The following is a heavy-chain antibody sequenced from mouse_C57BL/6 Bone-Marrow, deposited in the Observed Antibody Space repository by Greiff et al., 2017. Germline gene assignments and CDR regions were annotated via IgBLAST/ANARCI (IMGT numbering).Heavy chain of an antibody. CDR2: IHPNSGST. D-gene: IGHD1-1*01. V-gene: IGHV1-64*01. J-gene: IGHJ2*01. CDR3: ARSALYYYGEGYFGY. Sequence: QVQLQQPGAELVKPGASVKLSCKASGYTFTSYWMHWVKQRPGQGLEWIGMIHPNSGSTNYNEKFKSKATLTVDKSSSTAYMQLSSLTSEDSAVYYCARSALYYYGEGYFGYWGQGTTLTVSS. CDR1: GYTFTSYW.